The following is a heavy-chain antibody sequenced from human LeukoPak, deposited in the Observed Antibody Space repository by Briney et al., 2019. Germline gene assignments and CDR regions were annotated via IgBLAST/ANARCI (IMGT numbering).Heavy chain of an antibody. V-gene: IGHV4-30-4*07. D-gene: IGHD3-22*01. CDR3: ARGGDSSGYEGRFDP. J-gene: IGHJ5*02. CDR2: IYYTGST. CDR1: GGAISRSGYS. Sequence: SETLSLTFAVSGGAISRSGYSGSWIRQPPGKGLEWIGYIYYTGSTYYNPSLKSPLTISLDTSKNQFSLKLSSVTAADTAVYYCARGGDSSGYEGRFDPWGQGTLVTVSS.